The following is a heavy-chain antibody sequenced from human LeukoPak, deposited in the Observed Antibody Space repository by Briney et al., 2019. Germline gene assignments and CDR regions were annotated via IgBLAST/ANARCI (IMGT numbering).Heavy chain of an antibody. CDR1: DDSITTYY. J-gene: IGHJ6*03. V-gene: IGHV4-59*01. Sequence: SETLSLTCTVSDDSITTYYWSWIRQPPGKGLEWIGYMYYTGSTDYNPSLKSRVTISVDTSKNQVSLKLSSVTAADTAVYYCARLGSSLSAVVDYYYLDVWGKGTTVTVSS. CDR2: MYYTGST. CDR3: ARLGSSLSAVVDYYYLDV. D-gene: IGHD2-15*01.